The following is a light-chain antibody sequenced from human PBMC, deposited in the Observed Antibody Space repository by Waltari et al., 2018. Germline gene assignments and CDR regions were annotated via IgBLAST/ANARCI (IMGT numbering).Light chain of an antibody. CDR3: QQYNSYSPALT. CDR2: KAS. Sequence: DIQMTHSPSTLSASVGDRVTITCRASQSISSWLAGYQQKPGKAPKRLIYKASSLESGVPSRFSGSGSGTEFTLTISSLQPDDFATYYCQQYNSYSPALTFGGGTKVEIK. V-gene: IGKV1-5*03. CDR1: QSISSW. J-gene: IGKJ4*01.